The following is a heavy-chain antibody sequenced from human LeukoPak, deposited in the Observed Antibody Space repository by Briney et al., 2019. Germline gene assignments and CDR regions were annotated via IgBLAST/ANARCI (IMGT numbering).Heavy chain of an antibody. CDR2: ISYDGSNK. Sequence: GGSLRLSCAASGFTFSSYAMHWVRQAPGKGLEWVAVISYDGSNKYYADSVKGRFTISRDNSKNTLYLQMNSLRAEDTAVYYCASAHYDFWSGPPNWFDPWGQGTLVTVSS. J-gene: IGHJ5*02. D-gene: IGHD3-3*01. V-gene: IGHV3-30*04. CDR3: ASAHYDFWSGPPNWFDP. CDR1: GFTFSSYA.